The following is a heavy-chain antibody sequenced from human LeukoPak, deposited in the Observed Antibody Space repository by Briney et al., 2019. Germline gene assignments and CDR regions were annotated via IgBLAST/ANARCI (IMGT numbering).Heavy chain of an antibody. D-gene: IGHD5-18*01. CDR1: GYSISSGYN. Sequence: PSETLSLTCSVSGYSISSGYNWGWIRQPPGKGLEWIGSIYHSGSTYYNPSLKSRVTISVDTSKNQFSLNLRSVTAADTAVYYCARDRMGTVMVPIDYWGQGTLVTVSS. CDR3: ARDRMGTVMVPIDY. J-gene: IGHJ4*02. V-gene: IGHV4-38-2*02. CDR2: IYHSGST.